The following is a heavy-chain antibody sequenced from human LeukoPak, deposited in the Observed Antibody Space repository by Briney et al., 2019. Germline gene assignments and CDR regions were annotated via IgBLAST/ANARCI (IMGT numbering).Heavy chain of an antibody. CDR3: ARGRRILLGDTNAGDYFDY. Sequence: ASVKVSCKASGYTFPSYDINWVRQATGQGREWMGWMNPNSGNTGYAQKFQGRVTITRNTSISTAYMELSSLRSDDTAVYYCARGRRILLGDTNAGDYFDYWGQGTLVTVSS. J-gene: IGHJ4*02. D-gene: IGHD1-26*01. CDR1: GYTFPSYD. CDR2: MNPNSGNT. V-gene: IGHV1-8*01.